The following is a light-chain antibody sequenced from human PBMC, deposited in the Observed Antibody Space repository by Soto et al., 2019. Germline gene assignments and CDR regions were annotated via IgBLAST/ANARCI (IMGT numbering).Light chain of an antibody. Sequence: QSALTQPASVSGSPGQSITISCTGTSSDVGGGNYVSWYQQHPDKAPKLMIYEVHNRPSGVSNRFSGSKSGNTASLTISGLQAEDEADYYCSSKTSSRTDVFGTGTKLTVL. CDR2: EVH. V-gene: IGLV2-14*01. CDR3: SSKTSSRTDV. CDR1: SSDVGGGNY. J-gene: IGLJ1*01.